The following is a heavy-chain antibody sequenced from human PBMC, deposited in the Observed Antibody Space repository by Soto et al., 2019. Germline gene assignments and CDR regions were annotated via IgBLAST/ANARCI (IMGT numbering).Heavy chain of an antibody. CDR3: ARDTAMALPDA. Sequence: QVQLVQSGAEVKKPGASVKVSCKASGYTFTSYSITWVRQAPGQGLEWMGWISAHNGNTKYAQKLQGRVTMTTDTSTSTAYMEVRSLRSDATAVYYCARDTAMALPDAWGQGTLVTVSS. V-gene: IGHV1-18*01. CDR2: ISAHNGNT. CDR1: GYTFTSYS. J-gene: IGHJ4*02. D-gene: IGHD5-18*01.